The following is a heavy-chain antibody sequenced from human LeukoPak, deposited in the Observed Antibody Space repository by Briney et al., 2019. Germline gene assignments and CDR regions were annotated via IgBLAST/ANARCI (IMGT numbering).Heavy chain of an antibody. D-gene: IGHD3-3*01. J-gene: IGHJ4*02. CDR2: ISSSSSDI. CDR3: ARVPGGLEWADFDY. V-gene: IGHV3-21*01. Sequence: GGSLRLSCAASRFTFSSYNMNWVRQAPGKGLEWVSCISSSSSDIKYADSVKGRFTISRDNAKNSLYLQLSSLRAEDTAVYYCARVPGGLEWADFDYWGQGTLVTVSS. CDR1: RFTFSSYN.